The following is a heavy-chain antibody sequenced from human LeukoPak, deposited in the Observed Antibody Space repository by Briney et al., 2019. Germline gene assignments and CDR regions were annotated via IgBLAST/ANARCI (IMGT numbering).Heavy chain of an antibody. CDR2: ISYDGSNK. CDR1: GFTFSDYS. D-gene: IGHD2-2*01. V-gene: IGHV3-30*03. J-gene: IGHJ4*02. Sequence: GGSLRLSCAASGFTFSDYSISWVRQAPGKGLEWVAVISYDGSNKYYADSVKGRFTISRDNSKNTLYLQMNSLRAEDTAVYYCAREGICSSTSCYSLFDYWGQGTLVTVSS. CDR3: AREGICSSTSCYSLFDY.